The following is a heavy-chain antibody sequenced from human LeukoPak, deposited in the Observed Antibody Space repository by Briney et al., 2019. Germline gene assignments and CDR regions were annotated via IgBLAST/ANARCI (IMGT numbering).Heavy chain of an antibody. CDR2: INIDGTSA. CDR1: GFTFSSYS. CDR3: VRGSSGWYGIDY. V-gene: IGHV3-74*01. Sequence: PWGSLRLSCAASGFTFSSYSMNWVRQVPGKGLVCVSRINIDGTSASYADSVKGRFTISRDNAKNALYLQMNSLRAEDTAVYYCVRGSSGWYGIDYWGQGALVNVSS. D-gene: IGHD6-19*01. J-gene: IGHJ4*02.